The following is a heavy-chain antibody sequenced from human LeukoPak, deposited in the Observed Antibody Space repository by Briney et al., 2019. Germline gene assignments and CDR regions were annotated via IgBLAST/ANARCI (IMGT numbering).Heavy chain of an antibody. CDR3: TRNQGYCTGGGCYIDY. Sequence: GGSLRLSCAASGFTFASYGMHWVRHAPGKGLEWVTLIRYDGTNKYYTDSVKGRFTISKDNSKNTLYLQMNSLRAENTAVYYCTRNQGYCTGGGCYIDYWGQGTLVTVSS. V-gene: IGHV3-30*02. J-gene: IGHJ4*02. CDR1: GFTFASYG. D-gene: IGHD2-8*02. CDR2: IRYDGTNK.